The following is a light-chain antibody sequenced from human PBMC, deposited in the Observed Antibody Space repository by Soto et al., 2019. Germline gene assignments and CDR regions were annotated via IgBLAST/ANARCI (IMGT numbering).Light chain of an antibody. CDR1: QRITTY. CDR2: TSG. J-gene: IGKJ2*01. V-gene: IGKV1-39*01. Sequence: IHMTQSPSSLSASVGDRVTITCRASQRITTYLNWYQQKPGEAPKLLISTSGTLQRGVPSRFTGRGSGTDFTLTLTGLQPADFATYFCQPTYTTPYTFGQGTKLEIK. CDR3: QPTYTTPYT.